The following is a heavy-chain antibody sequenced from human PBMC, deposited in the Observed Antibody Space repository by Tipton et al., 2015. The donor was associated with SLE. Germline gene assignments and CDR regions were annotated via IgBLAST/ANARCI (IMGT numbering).Heavy chain of an antibody. D-gene: IGHD6-13*01. V-gene: IGHV3-9*01. CDR2: ISWNSGSI. Sequence: SLRLSCAASGFTFDDYAMHWVRQAPGKGLEWVSGISWNSGSIGYADSVKGRFTISRDNAKNSLYLQMNSLRAEDTALYYCAKGYHSSSWYYFDYWGQGTLVTVSS. CDR3: AKGYHSSSWYYFDY. J-gene: IGHJ4*02. CDR1: GFTFDDYA.